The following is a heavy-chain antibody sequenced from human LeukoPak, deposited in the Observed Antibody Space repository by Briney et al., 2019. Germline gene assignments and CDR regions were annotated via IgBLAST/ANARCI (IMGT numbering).Heavy chain of an antibody. J-gene: IGHJ5*02. V-gene: IGHV3-7*01. Sequence: GGSLRLSCAATGFTFSNYWMSWVRQAPGKGLEWVANIKQDGSEKYYVDSVKGRFTISRDNAKNSLYLQMNSLRAEDTAVYYCARDESSSGYCSGGSCYSITPGWFDPWGQGTLVTVSS. CDR1: GFTFSNYW. CDR3: ARDESSSGYCSGGSCYSITPGWFDP. D-gene: IGHD2-15*01. CDR2: IKQDGSEK.